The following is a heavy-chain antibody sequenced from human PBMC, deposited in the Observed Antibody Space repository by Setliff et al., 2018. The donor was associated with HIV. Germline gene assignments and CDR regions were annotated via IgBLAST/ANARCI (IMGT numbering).Heavy chain of an antibody. Sequence: LRLSCAASGFTFSIYEMNWVRQAPGKGLEWVSFISSSGGSRYYADSVKGRFTISRDNTENSLYLQMHGLRAEDTGLYYCARVLGTVATPSLDYWGQGTLVTVSS. J-gene: IGHJ4*02. CDR3: ARVLGTVATPSLDY. CDR1: GFTFSIYE. D-gene: IGHD4-17*01. V-gene: IGHV3-48*03. CDR2: ISSSGGSR.